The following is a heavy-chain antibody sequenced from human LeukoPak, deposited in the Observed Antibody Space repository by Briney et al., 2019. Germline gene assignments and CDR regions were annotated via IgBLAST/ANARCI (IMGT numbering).Heavy chain of an antibody. J-gene: IGHJ3*02. V-gene: IGHV5-51*01. Sequence: GESLKISCKGSGYTFSSKWIGWVRQLPGEGLEWMGIIYPGDSDTRYSPSFQGQVTISADKSSSTAYLQWSSLKASDTAMYYCARHRVGIYSRNHAFDIWGQGTMVTVSS. CDR1: GYTFSSKW. D-gene: IGHD1-26*01. CDR2: IYPGDSDT. CDR3: ARHRVGIYSRNHAFDI.